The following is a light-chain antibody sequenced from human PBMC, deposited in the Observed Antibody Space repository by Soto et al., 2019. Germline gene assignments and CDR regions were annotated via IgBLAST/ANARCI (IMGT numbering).Light chain of an antibody. V-gene: IGLV7-46*01. CDR1: TGAVTSGHF. CDR3: LLSYSGARV. CDR2: DTN. J-gene: IGLJ3*02. Sequence: QAVVTQEPSLTVSPGGTVTLTCGSSTGAVTSGHFPYWFQQKPGQAPRTLIYDTNNKQSWTPARFSGSLLGGKAALTLSGAQPEDEAEYYCLLSYSGARVFGGGTQVTVL.